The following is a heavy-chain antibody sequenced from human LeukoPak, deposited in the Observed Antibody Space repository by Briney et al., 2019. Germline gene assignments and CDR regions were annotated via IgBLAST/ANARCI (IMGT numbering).Heavy chain of an antibody. CDR3: ASGIVVVPAARGYYYGMDV. D-gene: IGHD2-2*01. V-gene: IGHV5-51*01. CDR2: IYPGGSDA. Sequence: GESLKISCKGSGYSFTSYWIGWVRQMPGKGLEWMGTIYPGGSDARYSPSFQGQVTISADKSISTAYLQWSSLKASDTAIYYCASGIVVVPAARGYYYGMDVWGQGTTVTVSS. CDR1: GYSFTSYW. J-gene: IGHJ6*02.